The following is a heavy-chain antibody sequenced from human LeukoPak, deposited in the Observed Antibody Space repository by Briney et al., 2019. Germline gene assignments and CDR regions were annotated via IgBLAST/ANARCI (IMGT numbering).Heavy chain of an antibody. J-gene: IGHJ3*02. Sequence: PSETVSLTCTVSGGSISSSTYYWGWIRQPPGKGLEWIGSSYYSGSTYYTPSLKSRVTISVDTSKNQFSLKLSSVTAADTAVYYCARVVAAVADDGVYGEPRPPRGLALDIWGQGTMVTVSS. CDR1: GGSISSSTYY. CDR3: ARVVAAVADDGVYGEPRPPRGLALDI. CDR2: SYYSGST. V-gene: IGHV4-39*07. D-gene: IGHD6-19*01.